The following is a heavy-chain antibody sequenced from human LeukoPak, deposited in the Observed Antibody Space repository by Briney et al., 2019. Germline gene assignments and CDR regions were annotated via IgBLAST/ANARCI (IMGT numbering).Heavy chain of an antibody. D-gene: IGHD6-13*01. V-gene: IGHV4-34*01. Sequence: PSETLSLTCAVYGVSFSGYYWSWIRQPPGKGLEWIGEINHSGSTNYNPSLKSRVTISVDTSKNQFSLKLSSVTAADTAVYYCARVTLAAAGPVDYWGQGTLVTVSS. CDR3: ARVTLAAAGPVDY. CDR2: INHSGST. J-gene: IGHJ4*02. CDR1: GVSFSGYY.